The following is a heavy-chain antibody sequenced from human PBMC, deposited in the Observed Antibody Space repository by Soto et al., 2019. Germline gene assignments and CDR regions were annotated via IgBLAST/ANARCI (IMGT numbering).Heavy chain of an antibody. CDR3: ARESQGVNDFWSGPENYYYYYMDV. CDR2: IKQDGSEK. CDR1: GFTFSSYW. V-gene: IGHV3-7*01. D-gene: IGHD3-3*01. J-gene: IGHJ6*03. Sequence: GGSLRLSCAASGFTFSSYWMSWVRQAPGKGLEWVANIKQDGSEKYYVDSVKGRFTISRDNAKNSLYLQMNSLRAEDTAVYYCARESQGVNDFWSGPENYYYYYMDVWGKGTTVTVSS.